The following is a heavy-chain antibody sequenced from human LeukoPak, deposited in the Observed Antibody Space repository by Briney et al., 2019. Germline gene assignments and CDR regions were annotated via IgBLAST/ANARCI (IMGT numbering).Heavy chain of an antibody. CDR2: FDPEDGET. CDR3: ATVSYYYDSSGYQGYFQH. D-gene: IGHD3-22*01. CDR1: GYTLTELS. J-gene: IGHJ1*01. V-gene: IGHV1-24*01. Sequence: GASVKVSCKVSGYTLTELSIHWKRQAPGKGLEWMGGFDPEDGETIYAQRFEGRVTMTEDTSTDTAYMELSSLRSEDAAVYYCATVSYYYDSSGYQGYFQHWGQGTLVTVSS.